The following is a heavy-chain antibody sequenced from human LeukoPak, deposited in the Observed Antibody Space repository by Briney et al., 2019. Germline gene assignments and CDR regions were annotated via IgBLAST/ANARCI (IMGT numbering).Heavy chain of an antibody. CDR3: AREQWLVLNYFDS. CDR1: GFTFGDFA. D-gene: IGHD6-19*01. CDR2: ISFDGSNK. J-gene: IGHJ4*02. Sequence: QPGRSLRLSCAASGFTFGDFAMHWVRQAPGKGLEWGALISFDGSNKYYADSVKGRFTISRDNSKNTLSLQMNSLRAEDTAVYYCAREQWLVLNYFDSWGQGTLVTVSS. V-gene: IGHV3-30-3*01.